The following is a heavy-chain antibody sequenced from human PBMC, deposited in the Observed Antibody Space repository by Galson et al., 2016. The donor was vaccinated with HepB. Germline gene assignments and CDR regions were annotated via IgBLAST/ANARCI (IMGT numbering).Heavy chain of an antibody. J-gene: IGHJ4*02. D-gene: IGHD4-11*01. Sequence: SVKVSCKASGYTFSRYGISWVRQAPGQGLEWLGWISANSGNTIYAQKFQDRVTMTRDTSASTVYMDLRSLRSDDTAVYYCARDVQFRFDYWGRGTQVIVSS. CDR3: ARDVQFRFDY. V-gene: IGHV1-18*01. CDR2: ISANSGNT. CDR1: GYTFSRYG.